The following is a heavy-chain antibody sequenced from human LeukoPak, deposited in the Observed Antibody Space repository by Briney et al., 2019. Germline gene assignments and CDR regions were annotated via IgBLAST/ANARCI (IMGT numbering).Heavy chain of an antibody. V-gene: IGHV3-23*01. CDR3: AKDVSIFGPYWYFDL. D-gene: IGHD3/OR15-3a*01. CDR2: ISGSGGST. Sequence: GGSLRLSCAASGFTFSSYAMSWVRQAPGKGLEWVSAISGSGGSTYYADSVKGRFTISRDNSKNTLYLQMNSLRAEDTPVYYCAKDVSIFGPYWYFDLWGRGTLVTVSS. CDR1: GFTFSSYA. J-gene: IGHJ2*01.